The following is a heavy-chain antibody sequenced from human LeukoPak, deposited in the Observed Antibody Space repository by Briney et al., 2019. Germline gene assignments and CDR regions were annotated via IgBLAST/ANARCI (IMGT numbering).Heavy chain of an antibody. D-gene: IGHD4-17*01. CDR2: IYYSGST. CDR1: GGSISSGGYY. V-gene: IGHV4-31*03. J-gene: IGHJ2*01. CDR3: AREKAVTTGSWYFDL. Sequence: PSQTLSLTCTVSGGSISSGGYYWSWIRQHPGKGLEWIGYIYYSGSTYYNPSLKSRVTISVDTSMNQFSLKLSSVTAADTAVYYCAREKAVTTGSWYFDLWGRGTPVTVSS.